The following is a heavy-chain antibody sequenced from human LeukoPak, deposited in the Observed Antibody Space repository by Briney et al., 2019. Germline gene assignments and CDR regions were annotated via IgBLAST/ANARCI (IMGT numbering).Heavy chain of an antibody. CDR3: ARGFGGRLQFDY. CDR1: GGSISSGGYY. J-gene: IGHJ4*02. Sequence: SETLSLTCTVSGGSISSGGYYWSWIRQHPGKGLEWIVYISYSGSTYYNPSLKSRVNISVDTSKNQFSLKLGSVTAADTAVYYCARGFGGRLQFDYWGQGTLVTVSS. CDR2: ISYSGST. V-gene: IGHV4-31*03. D-gene: IGHD2-15*01.